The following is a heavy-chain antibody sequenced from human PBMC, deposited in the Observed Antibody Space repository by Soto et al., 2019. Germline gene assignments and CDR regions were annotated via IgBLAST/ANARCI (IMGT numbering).Heavy chain of an antibody. Sequence: QVQLVESGGGVVQPGRSLRLSCAASGFTFSSYAMHWVRQAPGKGLEWVAVISYDGSNKYYADSVKGRFTISRDNSKNTLYLQMHSLRAEDTAVYYCAREVVGASHFDYWGQGTLVTVSS. CDR2: ISYDGSNK. D-gene: IGHD1-26*01. CDR3: AREVVGASHFDY. CDR1: GFTFSSYA. V-gene: IGHV3-30-3*01. J-gene: IGHJ4*02.